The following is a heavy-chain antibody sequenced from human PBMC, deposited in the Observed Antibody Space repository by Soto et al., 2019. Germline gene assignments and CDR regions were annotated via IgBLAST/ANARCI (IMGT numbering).Heavy chain of an antibody. D-gene: IGHD1-26*01. J-gene: IGHJ4*02. CDR3: AKSTSGSYYFLTLAPPDYFEY. CDR2: ISYDGSNK. Sequence: PGGSLRLSCAASGFTFSSYGMHWVRQAPGKGLEWVAVISYDGSNKYYADSVKGRFTISRDNSKNTLYLQMNSLRAEDTAVYYCAKSTSGSYYFLTLAPPDYFEYWGQGTLVTVSS. CDR1: GFTFSSYG. V-gene: IGHV3-30*18.